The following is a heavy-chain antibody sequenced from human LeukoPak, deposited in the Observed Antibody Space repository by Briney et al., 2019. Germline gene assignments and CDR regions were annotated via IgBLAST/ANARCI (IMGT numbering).Heavy chain of an antibody. Sequence: GGSLRLSCADSGFTFSSYEMNWVRQAPGKGLEWVSVIYSGGSTYCADSVKGRFTISRDNSKNTLYLQMNSLRAEDTAVYYCARDRGCLDVWGKGTKVTISS. D-gene: IGHD2-15*01. CDR3: ARDRGCLDV. CDR1: GFTFSSYE. CDR2: IYSGGST. J-gene: IGHJ6*04. V-gene: IGHV3-53*01.